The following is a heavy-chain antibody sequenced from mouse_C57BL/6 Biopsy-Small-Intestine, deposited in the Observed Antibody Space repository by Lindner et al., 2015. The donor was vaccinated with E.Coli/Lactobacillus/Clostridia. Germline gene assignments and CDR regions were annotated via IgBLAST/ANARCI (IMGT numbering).Heavy chain of an antibody. CDR3: AEGSNYEDYYAMDY. D-gene: IGHD2-5*01. V-gene: IGHV1-82*01. Sequence: VQLQESGPELVKPGASAKISCKASGYVFSTSWMNWVKQRPGKGLEWIGRIYPGDGHTNYSGKFKGKATLTADKSSSTAYMQLSSLTSEDSAVYFCAEGSNYEDYYAMDYWGQGTSVTVSS. J-gene: IGHJ4*01. CDR1: GYVFSTSW. CDR2: IYPGDGHT.